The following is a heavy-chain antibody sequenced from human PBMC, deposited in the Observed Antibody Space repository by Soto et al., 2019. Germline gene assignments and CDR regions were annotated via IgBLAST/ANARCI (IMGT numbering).Heavy chain of an antibody. V-gene: IGHV3-53*04. CDR2: IYSGGST. CDR3: ARGAYSSSWQPDGVDAFDI. D-gene: IGHD6-13*01. Sequence: PGGSLRLSCAASGFTVSSNYMSWVRQAPGKGLEWVSVIYSGGSTYYADSVKGRFTISRHNSKNTLYLQMNSLRAEDTAVYYCARGAYSSSWQPDGVDAFDIWGQGTMVTVSS. J-gene: IGHJ3*02. CDR1: GFTVSSNY.